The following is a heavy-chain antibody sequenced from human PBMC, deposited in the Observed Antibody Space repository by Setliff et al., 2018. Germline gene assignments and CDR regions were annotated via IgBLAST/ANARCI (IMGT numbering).Heavy chain of an antibody. Sequence: ASVKVSCKASGYTFSANAIHWVRQAPGQRLEWMGFIYTDNGSTKYSKNFQGRVAITRDTSASTAYMELSSLTSEDTAVYFCARGSRGFDYWGQGALVTVSS. CDR3: ARGSRGFDY. J-gene: IGHJ4*02. V-gene: IGHV1-3*04. CDR2: IYTDNGST. CDR1: GYTFSANA.